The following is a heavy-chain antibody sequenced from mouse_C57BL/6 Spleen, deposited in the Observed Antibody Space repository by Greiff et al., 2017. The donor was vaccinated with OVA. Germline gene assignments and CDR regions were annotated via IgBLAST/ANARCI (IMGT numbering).Heavy chain of an antibody. CDR1: GYTFTSYW. V-gene: IGHV1-69*01. J-gene: IGHJ3*01. CDR3: ASSKFRRGAWFAY. Sequence: QVQLQQPGAELVMPGASVKLSCKASGYTFTSYWMHWVKQRPGQGLEWIGEIDPSDSYTNYNQKFKGKSTLTVDKSSSTAYMQLSSLTSEDSAVYYCASSKFRRGAWFAYWGQGTLVTVS. CDR2: IDPSDSYT.